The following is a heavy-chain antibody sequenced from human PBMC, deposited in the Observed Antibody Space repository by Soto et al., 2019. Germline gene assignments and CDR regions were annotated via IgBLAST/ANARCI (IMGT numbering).Heavy chain of an antibody. V-gene: IGHV3-23*01. Sequence: GGSLRLSCAASGFTFSSYAMNCVRKAPGKGLEWVSAISGSAATTHFADSVKGRFTISRDNSKNTLYLQMNSLRAEDTAVYYCARDRSYYDSSGSYSPPYWGQGTLVTVSS. CDR1: GFTFSSYA. J-gene: IGHJ4*02. CDR3: ARDRSYYDSSGSYSPPY. D-gene: IGHD3-22*01. CDR2: ISGSAATT.